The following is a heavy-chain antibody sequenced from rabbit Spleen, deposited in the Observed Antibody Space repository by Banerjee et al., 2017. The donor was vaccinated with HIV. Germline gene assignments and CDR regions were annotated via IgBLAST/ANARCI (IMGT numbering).Heavy chain of an antibody. Sequence: QEQLVESGGGLVQPEGSLALTCKASGVSFSDKDVMCWVRQAPGKGLEWIACINTATGKPVYATWAKGRFTISTTSSTTVTLQMTSLTAADTATYFCARDLAGAIGWNFYLWGPGTLVTVS. CDR2: INTATGKP. D-gene: IGHD4-1*01. CDR3: ARDLAGAIGWNFYL. V-gene: IGHV1S45*01. J-gene: IGHJ4*01. CDR1: GVSFSDKDV.